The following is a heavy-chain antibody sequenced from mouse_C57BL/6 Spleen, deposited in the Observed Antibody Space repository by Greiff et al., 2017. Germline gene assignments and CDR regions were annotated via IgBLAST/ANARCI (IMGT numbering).Heavy chain of an antibody. Sequence: EVKLQQSGAELVRPGASVKLSCTASGFNIKDYYMHWVKQRPEQGLEWIGRIDPEDGDTEYAPKFQGKATMTADTSSNTAYLQLSSLTSEDTAVYYCTPHYYGSSSIFDYWGQGTTLTVSS. D-gene: IGHD1-1*01. J-gene: IGHJ2*01. CDR1: GFNIKDYY. V-gene: IGHV14-1*01. CDR3: TPHYYGSSSIFDY. CDR2: IDPEDGDT.